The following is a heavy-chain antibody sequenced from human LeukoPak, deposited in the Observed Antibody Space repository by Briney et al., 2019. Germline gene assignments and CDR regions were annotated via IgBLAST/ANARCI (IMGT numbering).Heavy chain of an antibody. Sequence: PSETLSLTCTVSGDSISSGSYSWGWIRQPPGKGLEWIGSIHYSGSTYYNPSLNSRVTISVDTPKNQFSLKLSSVTAADTAVYYCARPLASGWYSWFDPWGQGTLATVSS. CDR2: IHYSGST. CDR3: ARPLASGWYSWFDP. D-gene: IGHD6-19*01. V-gene: IGHV4-39*01. CDR1: GDSISSGSYS. J-gene: IGHJ5*02.